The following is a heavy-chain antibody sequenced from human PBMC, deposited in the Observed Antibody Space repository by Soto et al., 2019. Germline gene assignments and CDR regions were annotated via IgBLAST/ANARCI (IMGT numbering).Heavy chain of an antibody. V-gene: IGHV1-3*01. J-gene: IGHJ4*02. D-gene: IGHD2-2*01. CDR3: ARGYCRSTSCYPGMDY. CDR2: INAGNGNT. Sequence: SVKVSCKASGYTFTSYAMHWVRQAPGQRLEWMGWINAGNGNTKYSQKFQGRVTITRDTSASTAYMELSSLRSEDTAVYYCARGYCRSTSCYPGMDYWGQGTLVTVSS. CDR1: GYTFTSYA.